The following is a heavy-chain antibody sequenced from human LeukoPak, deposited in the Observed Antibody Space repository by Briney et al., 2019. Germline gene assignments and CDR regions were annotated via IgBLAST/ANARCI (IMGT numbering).Heavy chain of an antibody. J-gene: IGHJ4*02. V-gene: IGHV4-4*02. D-gene: IGHD2-15*01. CDR2: IHHSGST. CDR1: GASITGSYW. CDR3: APSPCSGDSCYRFDF. Sequence: SGTLSLTCAVSGASITGSYWWSWVRQPPGKGLEWIGEIHHSGSTKYNPSLKSRVTISVDKSKNQFSLELSSVTAADTAVYYCAPSPCSGDSCYRFDFWGQGTQVTVSS.